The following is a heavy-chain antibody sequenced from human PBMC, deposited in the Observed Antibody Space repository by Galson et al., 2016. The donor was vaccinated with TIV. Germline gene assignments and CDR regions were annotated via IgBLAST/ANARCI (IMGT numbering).Heavy chain of an antibody. J-gene: IGHJ4*02. CDR1: GFTFIYYA. CDR3: ARDASGALKFFDS. CDR2: INAGNGNT. Sequence: SVKVSCKVSGFTFIYYALHWVRQAPGQGLEWMGWINAGNGNTKYSQKFQGRVTITRDTSASTAYMELSSLRSDDTAVYYCARDASGALKFFDSWGQGTLITVSS. V-gene: IGHV1-3*01.